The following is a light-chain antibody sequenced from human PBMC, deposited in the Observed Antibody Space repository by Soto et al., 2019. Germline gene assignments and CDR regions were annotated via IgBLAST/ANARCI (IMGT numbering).Light chain of an antibody. J-gene: IGLJ2*01. V-gene: IGLV2-14*01. CDR1: SSDVGGYNF. CDR3: SSSTSSSTLVV. CDR2: DVN. Sequence: QSALTQPASVSGSPGQSITISCTGTSSDVGGYNFVSWYQQHPGRAPKLMIYDVNNRPSGVSNRFTGSKSGSTASLTISGLQAEDEADYFCSSSTSSSTLVVFGGGTQLTVL.